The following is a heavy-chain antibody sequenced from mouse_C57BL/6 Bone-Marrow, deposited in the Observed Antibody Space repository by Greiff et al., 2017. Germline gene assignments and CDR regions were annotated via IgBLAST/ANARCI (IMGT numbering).Heavy chain of an antibody. J-gene: IGHJ2*01. D-gene: IGHD4-1*01. CDR2: ISSGSSTI. CDR1: GFTFSDYG. CDR3: ARPATWDYFDY. V-gene: IGHV5-17*01. Sequence: EVKLMESGGGLVKPGGSLKLSCAASGFTFSDYGMHWVRQAPEKGLEWVAYISSGSSTIYYADTVKGRFTISRDNAKNTLFLQMTSLRSEDTAMYYCARPATWDYFDYCGQGTTLTVSS.